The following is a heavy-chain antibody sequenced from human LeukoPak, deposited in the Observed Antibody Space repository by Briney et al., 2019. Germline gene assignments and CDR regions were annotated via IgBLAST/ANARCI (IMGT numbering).Heavy chain of an antibody. CDR3: ATYRQVLLPFES. J-gene: IGHJ4*02. V-gene: IGHV3-23*01. CDR2: IFPSGGEI. D-gene: IGHD2-8*02. CDR1: GFTFSTFA. Sequence: GGSLRLSYAASGFTFSTFAMIWVRQPPGKGLEWVSSIFPSGGEIHYADSVRGRFTISRDNSKSTLSLQMNSLRAEDTAIYYCATYRQVLLPFESWGQGTLVTVSS.